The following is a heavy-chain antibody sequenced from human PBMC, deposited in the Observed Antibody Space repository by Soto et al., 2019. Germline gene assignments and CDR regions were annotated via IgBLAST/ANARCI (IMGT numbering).Heavy chain of an antibody. D-gene: IGHD2-8*01. Sequence: EVQLLDSGGGLVQPGGSLRLSCAASGFTFSTYAMTWVRQAPGKGLEWVSTLTPSGGNTYYADSVQGRFTISRDNSMNTLYLQMNSRRAEDTAVYYCAGRYCPNGVCYTNYYYYIDVWGEGTTVTVSS. V-gene: IGHV3-23*01. CDR3: AGRYCPNGVCYTNYYYYIDV. CDR1: GFTFSTYA. J-gene: IGHJ6*03. CDR2: LTPSGGNT.